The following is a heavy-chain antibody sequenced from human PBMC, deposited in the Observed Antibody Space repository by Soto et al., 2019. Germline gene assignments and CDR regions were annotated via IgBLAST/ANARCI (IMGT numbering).Heavy chain of an antibody. CDR1: GFTFNTYD. J-gene: IGHJ5*02. V-gene: IGHV3-21*01. CDR2: ITTSSAYI. CDR3: VRSGTARVLRLTSFDT. D-gene: IGHD1-1*01. Sequence: EVQLVESGGGLVKPGGSLRLSCAASGFTFNTYDMNWVRQAPGKGLEWVSSITTSSAYIYYADSLKGRITISRDNANNSLSLQVNSLSAEDTAVYFCVRSGTARVLRLTSFDTWGQGTLLTVSS.